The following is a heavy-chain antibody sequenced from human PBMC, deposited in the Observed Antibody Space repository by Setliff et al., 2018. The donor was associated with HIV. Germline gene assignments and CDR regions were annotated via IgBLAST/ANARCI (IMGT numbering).Heavy chain of an antibody. CDR2: IFYSGST. CDR3: ARLAIPAATTDY. Sequence: KPSETLSLTCTVSGGSISRSRNYWGWIRQPPGKGLEWIGSIFYSGSTYYNPSLKSRPTISVDTSKNQFSLKLNSVTAADTAVYYCARLAIPAATTDYWGQGTLVTVPQ. D-gene: IGHD2-2*01. CDR1: GGSISRSRNY. V-gene: IGHV4-39*01. J-gene: IGHJ4*02.